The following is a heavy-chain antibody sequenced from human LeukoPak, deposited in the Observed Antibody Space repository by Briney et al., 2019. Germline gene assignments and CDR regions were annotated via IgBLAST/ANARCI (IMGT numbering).Heavy chain of an antibody. J-gene: IGHJ4*02. V-gene: IGHV4-31*03. Sequence: SETLSLTCTVSGGSISSGGYYWSWIRQHPGKGLEWIGYIYYSGSTYYNPSLKSRVTISVDTSKNQFSLKLSSVTAADTAVYYWARDRREDMTTVTILDYWGQGTLVTVSS. CDR1: GGSISSGGYY. D-gene: IGHD4-17*01. CDR2: IYYSGST. CDR3: ARDRREDMTTVTILDY.